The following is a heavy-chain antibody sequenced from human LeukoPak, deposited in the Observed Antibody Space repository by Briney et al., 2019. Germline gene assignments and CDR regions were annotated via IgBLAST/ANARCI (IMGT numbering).Heavy chain of an antibody. CDR3: ARGPAACTSSCYGYLDY. V-gene: IGHV3-53*01. J-gene: IGHJ4*02. CDR1: VSGNY. D-gene: IGHD2-2*01. Sequence: GGSLRLSCADVSGNYMAWVRQAPGKGLEWVSVIYSGGDAYYPDSVRGRFTVSRDTSKHTLYLQMNSLRPEDTAVYYCARGPAACTSSCYGYLDYWGPGTLVTVSS. CDR2: IYSGGDA.